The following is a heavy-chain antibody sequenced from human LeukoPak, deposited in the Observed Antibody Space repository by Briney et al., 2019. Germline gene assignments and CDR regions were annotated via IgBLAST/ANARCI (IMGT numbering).Heavy chain of an antibody. CDR3: ARHKPYYGVDY. Sequence: SETLSLTCAVYGGSFSGYYWSWIRQPPGKGLEWIGEINHSGSTNYNPSLKSRVTISVDTSKNQFSLKLSSVTAADTAVYYCARHKPYYGVDYWGQGTLVTVSS. D-gene: IGHD3-10*01. CDR1: GGSFSGYY. CDR2: INHSGST. V-gene: IGHV4-34*01. J-gene: IGHJ4*02.